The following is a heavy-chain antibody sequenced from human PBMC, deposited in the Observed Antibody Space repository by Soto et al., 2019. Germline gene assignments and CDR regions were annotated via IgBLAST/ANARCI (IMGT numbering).Heavy chain of an antibody. CDR1: GDNVSSNSGA. J-gene: IGHJ6*02. CDR2: TYYRSKWYN. Sequence: PSQTLSLTCAISGDNVSSNSGAWNWNRQSPSRGLEWLGRTYYRSKWYNDYAVSVKSRITINPDTSKNQFSLQLNSVTPEDTAVYYCARDLGSSSYYYYYGMDVWGQGTTVTVSS. CDR3: ARDLGSSSYYYYYGMDV. D-gene: IGHD6-6*01. V-gene: IGHV6-1*01.